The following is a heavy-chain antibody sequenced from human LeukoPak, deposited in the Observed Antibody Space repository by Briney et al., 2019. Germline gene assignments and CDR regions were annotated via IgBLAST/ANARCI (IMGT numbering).Heavy chain of an antibody. CDR3: ARCGAAVTTHFSH. CDR2: ISASDGTT. D-gene: IGHD4-17*01. J-gene: IGHJ4*02. Sequence: ASVKVSCKASGYSFSIYGITWARQAPGQGLEYLGWISASDGTTNYAQKVQDRVTMTTDTSTSTAYLELRSLRSEDTVVYYCARCGAAVTTHFSHWGQGTLVTVSS. V-gene: IGHV1-18*01. CDR1: GYSFSIYG.